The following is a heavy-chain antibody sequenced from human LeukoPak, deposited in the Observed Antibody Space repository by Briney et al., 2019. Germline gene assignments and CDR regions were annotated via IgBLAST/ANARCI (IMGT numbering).Heavy chain of an antibody. V-gene: IGHV4-34*01. J-gene: IGHJ5*02. CDR1: GGSFSGYY. Sequence: SETLSLTCAVYGGSFSGYYWSWIRQPPGKGLEWIGEINHSGSTNYNPSLKSRVTISVDTSKNQFSLKLSSVTAADTAVYYCARVTPYCSGGSCYPGWFDPWGQGNVVTVSS. CDR3: ARVTPYCSGGSCYPGWFDP. D-gene: IGHD2-15*01. CDR2: INHSGST.